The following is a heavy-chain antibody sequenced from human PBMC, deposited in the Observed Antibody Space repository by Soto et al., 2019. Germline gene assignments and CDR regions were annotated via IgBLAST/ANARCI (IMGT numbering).Heavy chain of an antibody. CDR3: ASPRQGNYDFLSGYYALDY. CDR2: FYYTGGT. CDR1: GASISSSRSY. V-gene: IGHV4-39*01. D-gene: IGHD3-3*01. J-gene: IGHJ4*02. Sequence: PSETLSLTCTVSGASISSSRSYWGWVRQPPGKGPEWIVSFYYTGGTYSTYYNPSLKSRVTISVDTSKSQFSLNLRSVTAADTAVYYCASPRQGNYDFLSGYYALDYWGQGTLVTVSS.